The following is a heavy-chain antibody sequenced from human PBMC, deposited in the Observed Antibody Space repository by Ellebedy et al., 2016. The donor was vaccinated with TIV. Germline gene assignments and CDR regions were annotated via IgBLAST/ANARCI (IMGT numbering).Heavy chain of an antibody. Sequence: GSLRLSXAVYGGSFSGYYWTWIRQPPGKGLEWIGESDHGGNTNYNPSLKSRVTISVDTSKNQFSLKLPSVTAADTAMYYCARGRRYYDSSGYYLDSWGQGTLVTVSS. CDR2: SDHGGNT. CDR1: GGSFSGYY. CDR3: ARGRRYYDSSGYYLDS. D-gene: IGHD3-22*01. J-gene: IGHJ5*01. V-gene: IGHV4-34*01.